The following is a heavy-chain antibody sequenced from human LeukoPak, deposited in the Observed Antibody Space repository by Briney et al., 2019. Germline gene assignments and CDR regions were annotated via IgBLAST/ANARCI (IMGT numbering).Heavy chain of an antibody. Sequence: GGSVRLSCAVSGFPVSSNFMSWVRQAPGRGLQSVSIMYSGGSTDYADAVRGRFSISRDNSKNTLYLQTNSLIPDDTAVYYCAKGKQQWWTFDALDIWGQGTTVTVSS. J-gene: IGHJ3*02. CDR1: GFPVSSNF. CDR3: AKGKQQWWTFDALDI. V-gene: IGHV3-66*02. CDR2: MYSGGST. D-gene: IGHD5-18*01.